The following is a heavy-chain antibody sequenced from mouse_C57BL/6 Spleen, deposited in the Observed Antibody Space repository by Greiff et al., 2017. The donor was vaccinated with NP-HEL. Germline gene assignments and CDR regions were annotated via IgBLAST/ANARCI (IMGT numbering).Heavy chain of an antibody. V-gene: IGHV1-26*01. CDR1: GYTFTYYY. D-gene: IGHD1-1*01. Sequence: EVQLQQSGPELVKPGASVKISCKASGYTFTYYYMNCVKQSHGKSLEWIGDINPNNGGTSYNQKFKGKATLTVDKSSSTAYMELRSLTSEDSAVYYCARPYYYGSSYQFDYWGQGTTLTVSS. CDR2: INPNNGGT. J-gene: IGHJ2*01. CDR3: ARPYYYGSSYQFDY.